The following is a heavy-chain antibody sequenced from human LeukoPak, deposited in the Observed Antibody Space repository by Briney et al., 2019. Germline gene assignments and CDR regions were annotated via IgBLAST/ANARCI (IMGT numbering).Heavy chain of an antibody. Sequence: SVKVSCKASGGTFSSYAISWVRQAPGQGLEWMGGIIPIFGTANYAQKFQGRVTITTDESTSTAYMELRSLRSDDTAVYYCARDPSSSSWYLAFDYWGQGTLVTVSS. CDR2: IIPIFGTA. V-gene: IGHV1-69*05. J-gene: IGHJ4*02. CDR3: ARDPSSSSWYLAFDY. D-gene: IGHD6-13*01. CDR1: GGTFSSYA.